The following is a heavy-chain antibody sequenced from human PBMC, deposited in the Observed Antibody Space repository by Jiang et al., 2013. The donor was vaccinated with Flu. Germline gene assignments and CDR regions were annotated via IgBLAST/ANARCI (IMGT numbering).Heavy chain of an antibody. Sequence: GSGLVKPSETLSLTCTVSGGSISSSSYYWGWIRQPPGKGLEWIGSIYYSGSTYYNPSLKSRVTISVDTSKNQFSLKLSSVTAADTAVYYCAGSGYYGRWSYWGQGTLVTVSS. V-gene: IGHV4-39*01. CDR3: AGSGYYGRWSY. CDR1: GGSISSSSYY. CDR2: IYYSGST. D-gene: IGHD3-3*01. J-gene: IGHJ4*02.